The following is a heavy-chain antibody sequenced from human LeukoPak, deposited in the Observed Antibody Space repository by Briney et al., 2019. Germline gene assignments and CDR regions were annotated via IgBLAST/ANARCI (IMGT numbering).Heavy chain of an antibody. CDR3: ASPGTRGYSSGWYAY. CDR1: GGSIGSYF. D-gene: IGHD6-19*01. CDR2: IYYSGST. V-gene: IGHV4-59*01. Sequence: SETLSLTCTVSGGSIGSYFWSWIRQPPGKGLEWIGYIYYSGSTNYNPSLKSRVTISVDTSKNQFSLKLSSVTAADTAVYYCASPGTRGYSSGWYAYWGQGTLVTVSS. J-gene: IGHJ4*02.